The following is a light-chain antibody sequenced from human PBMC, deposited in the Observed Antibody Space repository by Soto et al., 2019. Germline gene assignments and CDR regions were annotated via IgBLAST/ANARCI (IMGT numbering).Light chain of an antibody. J-gene: IGKJ3*01. CDR2: DAS. Sequence: DIQMTQSPSSLSASVGDRVTITCQASQDISNYLNWYQKKPGKAPKLLIYDASNLETGVPSRFSGSGSVTDFTFTISSLQPEDIATDYCQQYDNLPFTFGPGTKVDIK. V-gene: IGKV1-33*01. CDR1: QDISNY. CDR3: QQYDNLPFT.